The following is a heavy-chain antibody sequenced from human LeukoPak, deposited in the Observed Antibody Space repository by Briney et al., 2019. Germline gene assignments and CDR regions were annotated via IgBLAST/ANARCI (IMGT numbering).Heavy chain of an antibody. CDR1: GFTFSSYS. CDR3: ARRASTERGHSYGLDY. V-gene: IGHV3-21*01. D-gene: IGHD5-18*01. Sequence: GGSLRLSCAASGFTFSSYSMNWVRQAPGKGLEWVSSISSSSSYIYYADSGKGRFTVSRDNAKNSLYLQMNSLRAEDTAVYYCARRASTERGHSYGLDYWGQGTLVTVSS. CDR2: ISSSSSYI. J-gene: IGHJ4*02.